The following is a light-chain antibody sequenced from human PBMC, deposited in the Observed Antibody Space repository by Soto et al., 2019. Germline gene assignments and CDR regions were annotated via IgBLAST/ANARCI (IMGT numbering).Light chain of an antibody. CDR3: QQLNSYPQGFT. J-gene: IGKJ3*01. CDR2: AAS. V-gene: IGKV1-9*01. Sequence: DIQLTQSPSFLSASVGVRVTITCRASQGISSYLAWYQQKPGKAPKLLIYAASPLQSGVPSRFIGSGSGTEVTLTISSLQPEDCATYYCQQLNSYPQGFTFGPGTKVDIK. CDR1: QGISSY.